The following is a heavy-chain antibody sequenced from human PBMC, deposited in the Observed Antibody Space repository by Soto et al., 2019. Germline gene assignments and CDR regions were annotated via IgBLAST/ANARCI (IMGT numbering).Heavy chain of an antibody. CDR3: ATSPPKYYYDSSGNLDH. V-gene: IGHV3-21*01. CDR2: ISSSSSYI. J-gene: IGHJ4*02. D-gene: IGHD3-22*01. Sequence: GGSLRLSCAASGFTFSSYSMNWVRQAPGKGLEWVSSISSSSSYIYYADSVKGRFTISRDNAKNSLYLQMNSLRAEDTAVYYCATSPPKYYYDSSGNLDHWGPGTMVTFYS. CDR1: GFTFSSYS.